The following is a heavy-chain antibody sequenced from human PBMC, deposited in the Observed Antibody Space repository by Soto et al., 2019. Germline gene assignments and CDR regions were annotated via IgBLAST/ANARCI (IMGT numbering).Heavy chain of an antibody. CDR1: GGSISSSNW. J-gene: IGHJ5*02. Sequence: QVQLQESGPGLVKPSGTLSLTCAVSGGSISSSNWWSWVRQPPGKGLEWIGEIYHSGSTNYNPFLKSRVTISVDKSKNQFSLKLSSVTAADTAVYYCARGQYYDSSGYFVKYNWFDPWGQGTLVTVSS. D-gene: IGHD3-22*01. CDR2: IYHSGST. V-gene: IGHV4-4*02. CDR3: ARGQYYDSSGYFVKYNWFDP.